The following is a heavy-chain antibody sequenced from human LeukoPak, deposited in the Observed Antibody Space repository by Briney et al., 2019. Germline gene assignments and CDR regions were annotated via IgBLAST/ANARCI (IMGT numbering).Heavy chain of an antibody. CDR2: ISSSGSTI. J-gene: IGHJ4*02. CDR3: ARDTLLITMFDY. D-gene: IGHD3-10*01. Sequence: GGSLRLSCAASGFTFSSYEMNWVRQAPGKGLEWVSYISSSGSTIYYADSVKGRFTISRDNAKNSLYLQMNSLRAEGTAVHYCARDTLLITMFDYWGQGTLVTVSS. V-gene: IGHV3-48*03. CDR1: GFTFSSYE.